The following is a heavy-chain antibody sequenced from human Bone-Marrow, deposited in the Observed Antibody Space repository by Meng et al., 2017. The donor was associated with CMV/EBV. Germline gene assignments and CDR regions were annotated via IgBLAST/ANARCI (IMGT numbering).Heavy chain of an antibody. CDR1: GGSISNYY. D-gene: IGHD7-27*01. CDR2: IYYSGST. V-gene: IGHV4-59*01. CDR3: ASGDSSRFDP. J-gene: IGHJ5*02. Sequence: SETLSLTCTVSGGSISNYYWSWIRQPPGKGLEWIGYIYYSGSTNYNPSLKSRVTISVDTSKNQFSLKLSSVTAADTAVYYCASGDSSRFDPWGQGTLVTVSS.